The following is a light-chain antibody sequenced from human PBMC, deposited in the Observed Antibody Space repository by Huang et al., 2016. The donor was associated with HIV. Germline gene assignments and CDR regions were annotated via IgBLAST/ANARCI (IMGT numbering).Light chain of an antibody. Sequence: ERVMTQSPVTLSVSPGERATFSCRASQSISSKLAWYQQKPGQAPRLRIYGASTRATGIPARFSGSGSGTEFTLTISSPQSEDFAVYYCQQYNNWPFTFGPGTRVDIK. J-gene: IGKJ3*01. CDR2: GAS. V-gene: IGKV3-15*01. CDR1: QSISSK. CDR3: QQYNNWPFT.